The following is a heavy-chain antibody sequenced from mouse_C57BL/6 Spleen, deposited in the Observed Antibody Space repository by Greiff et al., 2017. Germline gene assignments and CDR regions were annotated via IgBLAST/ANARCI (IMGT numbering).Heavy chain of an antibody. CDR1: GFNFTDYY. V-gene: IGHV14-1*01. J-gene: IGHJ2*01. D-gene: IGHD1-1*01. CDR3: TYYYGSSYYFDD. Sequence: VQLQQSGAELVRPGASVKLSCTASGFNFTDYYMHWVKQRPEQGLEWIGRIDPEDGDTEYAPKFQGKATMTADTSSNTAYLQLSSLTSEDTAVYYWTYYYGSSYYFDDWGEGATLTVSS. CDR2: IDPEDGDT.